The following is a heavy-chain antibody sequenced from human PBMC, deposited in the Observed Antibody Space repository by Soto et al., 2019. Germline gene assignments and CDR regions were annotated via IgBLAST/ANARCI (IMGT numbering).Heavy chain of an antibody. J-gene: IGHJ4*02. CDR2: IYYSGST. V-gene: IGHV4-59*08. D-gene: IGHD2-2*01. CDR1: GGSISSYY. CDR3: ARNPSGLRSAFYDY. Sequence: SETLSLTCTVSGGSISSYYWSWIRQPPGKGLEWIGYIYYSGSTNYNPSLKSRVTISVDTSKNQFSLKLSSVTAADTAVYYCARNPSGLRSAFYDYWRRGTLVTVSS.